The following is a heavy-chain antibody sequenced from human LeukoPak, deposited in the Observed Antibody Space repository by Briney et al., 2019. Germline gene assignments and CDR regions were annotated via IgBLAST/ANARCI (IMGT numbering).Heavy chain of an antibody. V-gene: IGHV1-24*01. CDR2: FHPEVGET. CDR3: ARANMVRGVGSFFDRNWFDP. CDR1: GYTVTELS. J-gene: IGHJ5*02. D-gene: IGHD3-10*01. Sequence: ASVKVSCKVSGYTVTELSMHWVRQSPGKGLEWMGGFHPEVGETIYAQKFQGRVTMTEDTSTDTAYMELSSLRSDDTAVYYCARANMVRGVGSFFDRNWFDPWGQGTLVTVSS.